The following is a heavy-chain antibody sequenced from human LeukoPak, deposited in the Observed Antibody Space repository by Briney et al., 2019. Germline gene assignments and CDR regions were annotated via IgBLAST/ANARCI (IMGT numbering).Heavy chain of an antibody. J-gene: IGHJ6*02. CDR3: TRDHCGSINCYEYNYYGMDV. CDR1: GFTFTTYY. Sequence: ASLKVSCKASGFTFTTYYIHWVRRAPGQGLEWMGWINPNSGVTESAQKFQGRVTMTRDTSTSTAYMELSRLRSDDTAVYYCTRDHCGSINCYEYNYYGMDVWGQGTTVTVSS. D-gene: IGHD2-2*01. CDR2: INPNSGVT. V-gene: IGHV1-2*02.